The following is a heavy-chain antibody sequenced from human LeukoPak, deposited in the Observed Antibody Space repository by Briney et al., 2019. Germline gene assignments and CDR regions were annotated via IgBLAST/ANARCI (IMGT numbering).Heavy chain of an antibody. Sequence: SVKVSCKASGDTFSTYGINWVRQAPGQRLEWMGRIIPILDIPNYAQKFGDRVTITADKSTTTAYMVLSSLRSEDTAVYYCARDSDPAVGGAFDYWGQGTIVTVSS. CDR3: ARDSDPAVGGAFDY. J-gene: IGHJ4*02. CDR1: GDTFSTYG. CDR2: IIPILDIP. D-gene: IGHD1-26*01. V-gene: IGHV1-69*04.